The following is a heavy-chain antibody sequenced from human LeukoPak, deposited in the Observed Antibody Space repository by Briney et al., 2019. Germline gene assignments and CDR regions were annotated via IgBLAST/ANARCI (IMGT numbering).Heavy chain of an antibody. CDR3: ARDLERGPSSIAAEGY. CDR1: GFTFSSYS. V-gene: IGHV3-21*01. CDR2: ISRSSSYI. Sequence: KPGGSLRLSCAASGFTFSSYSMNWVRQAPGKGLEWVSSISRSSSYIYYADSVKGRFTISRDNAKNSLYLQMNSLRAEDTAVYYCARDLERGPSSIAAEGYWGQGTLVTVSS. J-gene: IGHJ4*02. D-gene: IGHD6-13*01.